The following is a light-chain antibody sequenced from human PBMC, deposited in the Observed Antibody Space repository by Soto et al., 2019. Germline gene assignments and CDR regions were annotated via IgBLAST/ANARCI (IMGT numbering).Light chain of an antibody. CDR1: RSNIEAGYH. CDR3: HSYDNILRESG. V-gene: IGLV1-40*01. J-gene: IGLJ2*01. CDR2: GND. Sequence: QSVLTQPPSVSGAPGQRVTISCTGGRSNIEAGYHVHWYQQLPGRAPQLLVFGNDNRPSGVPDRFSGSRSSTSASLAIPGLQAEDEGHYYCHSYDNILRESGFGGGTKVTVL.